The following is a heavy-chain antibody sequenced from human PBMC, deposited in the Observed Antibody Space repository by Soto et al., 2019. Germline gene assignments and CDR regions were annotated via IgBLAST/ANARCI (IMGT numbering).Heavy chain of an antibody. Sequence: QLQLQESGPGLVKPSETLSLTCTVSGGSISSSSYYWGWIRQPPGKGLEWIGSISYSGSTYYNPSLKSRVTISVDTSKNQCSLKLSSVTAADTAVYFCARVRYCFSTSCYARAPYYYMDVWGKGTTVTVSS. D-gene: IGHD2-2*01. CDR2: ISYSGST. J-gene: IGHJ6*03. V-gene: IGHV4-39*01. CDR1: GGSISSSSYY. CDR3: ARVRYCFSTSCYARAPYYYMDV.